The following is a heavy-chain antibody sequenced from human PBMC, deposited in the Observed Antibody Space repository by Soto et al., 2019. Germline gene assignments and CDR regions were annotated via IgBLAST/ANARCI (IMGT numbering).Heavy chain of an antibody. CDR1: GGSFTSYY. CDR2: IYYTGIT. J-gene: IGHJ4*02. Sequence: SETLSLTCTASGGSFTSYYWSWIRQPPGPGLEWLGYIYYTGITNYNPSLKSRVAISVDTSKNQFSLNLTSVTAADTAVYYCARDNTRGSGSSFDYWGQGTLVTVSS. CDR3: ARDNTRGSGSSFDY. D-gene: IGHD5-12*01. V-gene: IGHV4-59*01.